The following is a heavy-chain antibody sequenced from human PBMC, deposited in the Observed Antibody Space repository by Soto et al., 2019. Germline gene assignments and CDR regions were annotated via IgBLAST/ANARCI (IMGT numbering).Heavy chain of an antibody. J-gene: IGHJ4*02. V-gene: IGHV3-66*01. CDR1: GFTVSSNY. Sequence: EVQLVESGGGLVQPGGSLRLSCAASGFTVSSNYMSWVRQAPGKGLEWVSVIYSGGSTYYADSVKDRFTISRDNSKNTRYLQMNSLTAEDTAVYYCAREVCKGGSCYNFDYWGQGTLVAVSS. CDR2: IYSGGST. D-gene: IGHD2-15*01. CDR3: AREVCKGGSCYNFDY.